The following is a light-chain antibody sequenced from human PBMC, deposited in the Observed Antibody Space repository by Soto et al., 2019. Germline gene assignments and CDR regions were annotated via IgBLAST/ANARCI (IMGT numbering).Light chain of an antibody. V-gene: IGKV3-15*01. CDR1: QSVSSN. J-gene: IGKJ4*01. Sequence: IVLTQSPATLSVSPGERATLSCRASQSVSSNLAWYQHKPGQAPRLLIYDASTRATGIPARFSGSGSGTDFTLTICSLQSEDFALYYCQQYNNWPPRVNFGGGTKVEIK. CDR3: QQYNNWPPRVN. CDR2: DAS.